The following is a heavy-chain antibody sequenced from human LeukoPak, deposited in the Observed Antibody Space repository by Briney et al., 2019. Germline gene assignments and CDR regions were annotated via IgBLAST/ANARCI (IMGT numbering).Heavy chain of an antibody. CDR3: ATGIFCATTTCPGYGNYYYFMDV. D-gene: IGHD3-3*02. CDR1: AHTLTEAC. J-gene: IGHJ6*03. Sequence: GSSVKVSCKVSAHTLTEACIHWVRQAPGKGLEWMGSFYPEDEKAVFSRDFQGRITMTEDAATDTAYMYLSSLGADDTAVYYCATGIFCATTTCPGYGNYYYFMDVWGEGTTVTV. CDR2: FYPEDEKA. V-gene: IGHV1-24*01.